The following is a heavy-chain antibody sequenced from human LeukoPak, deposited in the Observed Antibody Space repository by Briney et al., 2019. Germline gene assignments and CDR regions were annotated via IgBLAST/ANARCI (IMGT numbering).Heavy chain of an antibody. CDR2: ISSSSSYI. V-gene: IGHV3-21*01. Sequence: PGGSLRLSCAASGFTFSSYSMNWVRQAPGKGREWVTSISSSSSYIYYADSGKGRFTISRDNAKNSLYLQMNSLSAEDTAVYYCARALVAYSSSHNWFDPWGQGTLVTVSS. J-gene: IGHJ5*02. D-gene: IGHD6-6*01. CDR3: ARALVAYSSSHNWFDP. CDR1: GFTFSSYS.